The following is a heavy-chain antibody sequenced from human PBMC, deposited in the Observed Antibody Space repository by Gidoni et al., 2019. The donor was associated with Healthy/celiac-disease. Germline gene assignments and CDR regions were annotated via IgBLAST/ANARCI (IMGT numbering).Heavy chain of an antibody. CDR3: ARDYIAVAGTASDDY. D-gene: IGHD6-19*01. CDR2: INPNSGGT. Sequence: QVQLVQSGAEVKKPGASVKVSCKASGYTFTGYYMHWVRQAPGQGLEWMGWINPNSGGTNYAQKFQGRVTMTRDTSISTAYMELSRLRSDDTAVYYCARDYIAVAGTASDDYWGQGTLVTVSS. J-gene: IGHJ4*02. V-gene: IGHV1-2*02. CDR1: GYTFTGYY.